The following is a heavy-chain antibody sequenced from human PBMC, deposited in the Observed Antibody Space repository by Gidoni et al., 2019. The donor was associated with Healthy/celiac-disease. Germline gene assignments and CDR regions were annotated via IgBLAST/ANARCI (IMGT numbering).Heavy chain of an antibody. CDR3: ARGTMVRALDFDY. CDR2: IKQDESEK. J-gene: IGHJ4*02. D-gene: IGHD3-10*01. V-gene: IGHV3-7*03. Sequence: GLSWVANIKQDESEKYYVDPVKGRFTISRDNAQNSLYLHMNNLRAEDTAVYYCARGTMVRALDFDYWGQGTLVTVSS.